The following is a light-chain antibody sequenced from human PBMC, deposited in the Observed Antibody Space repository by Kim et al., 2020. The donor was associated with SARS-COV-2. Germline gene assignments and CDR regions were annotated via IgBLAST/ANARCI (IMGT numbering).Light chain of an antibody. V-gene: IGLV2-14*01. CDR3: SSYTSSSTLEGV. Sequence: QSALTHPASVSGSPGQSITISCTGTSSDVGGYNYVSWYQQHPGKAPKLMIYEVSNRPSGVSNRFSGSKSGNTASLTISGLQAEDEADYYCSSYTSSSTLEGVFGGGTKLTVL. CDR2: EVS. J-gene: IGLJ3*02. CDR1: SSDVGGYNY.